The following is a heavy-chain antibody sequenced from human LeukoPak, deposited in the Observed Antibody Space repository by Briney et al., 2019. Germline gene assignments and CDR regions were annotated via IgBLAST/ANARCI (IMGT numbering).Heavy chain of an antibody. CDR1: GFTFTSSA. J-gene: IGHJ4*02. CDR2: IVVGSGNT. CDR3: AAMKRQGTPVFDY. Sequence: GTSVKVSCKASGFTFTSSAMQWVRQARGQRLEWIGWIVVGSGNTNYGQRFQERVTITRDMSTSTAYMELSSLRPEDTAVYYCAAMKRQGTPVFDYWGQGTLVTVSS. V-gene: IGHV1-58*02. D-gene: IGHD3-10*01.